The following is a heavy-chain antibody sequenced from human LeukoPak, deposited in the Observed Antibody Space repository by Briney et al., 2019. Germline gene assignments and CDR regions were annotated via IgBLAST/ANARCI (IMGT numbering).Heavy chain of an antibody. V-gene: IGHV1-46*01. D-gene: IGHD6-19*01. CDR1: GYTFTSYY. J-gene: IGHJ4*02. Sequence: ASVKVSCMASGYTFTSYYMHWVRQAPGKGLEWVGIINPSGGSTSYAQKFHGRVTMTRDTSTSTVYMELSSLRSEDTAVYYCARDSSYSSGWYGGDYWGQGTLVTVSS. CDR3: ARDSSYSSGWYGGDY. CDR2: INPSGGST.